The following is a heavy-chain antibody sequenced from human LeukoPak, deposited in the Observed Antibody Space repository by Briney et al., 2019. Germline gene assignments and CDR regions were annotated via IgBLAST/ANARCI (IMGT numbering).Heavy chain of an antibody. CDR2: ISYDGSNR. J-gene: IGHJ4*02. V-gene: IGHV3-30-3*01. CDR3: ARDLNRRVFTDY. Sequence: GTSLRLSCAASGFAFSGYAMHWVRQAPGRGLEWVTVISYDGSNRYYADSVKGRFTISRDNAKNTLYLQMDSLRAEDTAVYYCARDLNRRVFTDYWGQGTLVTVSS. CDR1: GFAFSGYA.